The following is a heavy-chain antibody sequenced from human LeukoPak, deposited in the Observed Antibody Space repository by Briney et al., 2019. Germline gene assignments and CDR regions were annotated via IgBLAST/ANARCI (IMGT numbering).Heavy chain of an antibody. CDR1: GFTFSTYS. Sequence: GGSLRLSCAASGFTFSTYSMNWVRQAPGKGLEWVSSITSSSSYIYYADSVKGLFTISRDNAKNSLYLQMNSLKAEDAAVYYCARAPRGTMVPDYWGQGILVAVSS. CDR3: ARAPRGTMVPDY. J-gene: IGHJ4*02. CDR2: ITSSSSYI. D-gene: IGHD3-10*01. V-gene: IGHV3-21*01.